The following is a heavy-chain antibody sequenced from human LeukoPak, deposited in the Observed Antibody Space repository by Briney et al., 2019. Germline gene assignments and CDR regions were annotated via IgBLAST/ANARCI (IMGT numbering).Heavy chain of an antibody. D-gene: IGHD3-10*01. J-gene: IGHJ3*01. V-gene: IGHV3-7*01. CDR1: GFSFSSYW. CDR2: IKQDGSEK. Sequence: PGGSLGLSCEASGFSFSSYWMTWVRQAPGKGLEWVANIKQDGSEKYYVDSVKGRFTISRDNAKISVFLQMNSLRAEDTAVYYWAREDYYGSGNYVAWGGAFDVWGRGTTVTVSS. CDR3: AREDYYGSGNYVAWGGAFDV.